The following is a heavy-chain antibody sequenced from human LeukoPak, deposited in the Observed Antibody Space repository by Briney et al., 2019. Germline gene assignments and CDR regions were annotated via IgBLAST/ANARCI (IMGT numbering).Heavy chain of an antibody. J-gene: IGHJ3*02. CDR3: ARDLSFVRGVPLAFDI. CDR1: GGSISSSSYY. V-gene: IGHV4-39*07. D-gene: IGHD3-10*02. CDR2: IYYSGST. Sequence: PSETLSLTCTVSGGSISSSSYYWGWIRQPPGKGLEWIGSIYYSGSTYYNPSLKSRVTISVDTSKNQFSLKLSSVTAADTAVYYCARDLSFVRGVPLAFDIWGQGTMVTVSS.